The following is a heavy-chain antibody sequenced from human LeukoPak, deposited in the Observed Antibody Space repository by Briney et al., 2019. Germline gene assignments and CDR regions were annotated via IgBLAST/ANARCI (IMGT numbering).Heavy chain of an antibody. CDR1: GFTFDDYA. Sequence: GGSLRLSCAASGFTFDDYAMHWVRQAPGKGLEWVSLISGDSHSTFYADSVKGRFTISRDNSKNSLYLQMNSLRNDDTALYYCARNTEGYIYGYYYYGMVVWGQGTTVTVSS. V-gene: IGHV3-43*02. CDR2: ISGDSHST. CDR3: ARNTEGYIYGYYYYGMVV. D-gene: IGHD5-18*01. J-gene: IGHJ6*02.